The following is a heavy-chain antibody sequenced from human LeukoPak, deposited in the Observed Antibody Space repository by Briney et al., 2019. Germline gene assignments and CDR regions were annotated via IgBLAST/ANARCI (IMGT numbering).Heavy chain of an antibody. D-gene: IGHD6-13*01. V-gene: IGHV4-59*08. Sequence: SATLFLTCTVSGGSISSYYWSWLRQPPGKGLEWSGFIYYSGSTNYNPSLKSRVTISVDTSKNQFSLKLSSVTAADTAVYYCARYAEWSSSPDYWGQGTLVTVSS. CDR3: ARYAEWSSSPDY. CDR1: GGSISSYY. CDR2: IYYSGST. J-gene: IGHJ4*02.